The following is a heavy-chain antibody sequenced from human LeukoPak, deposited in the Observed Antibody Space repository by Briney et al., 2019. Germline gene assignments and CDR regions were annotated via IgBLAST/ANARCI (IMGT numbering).Heavy chain of an antibody. CDR2: INPNSGGT. CDR3: TRGPPNTYYYDSSGYKWDY. V-gene: IGHV1-2*04. D-gene: IGHD3-22*01. CDR1: GYTFTGYY. J-gene: IGHJ4*02. Sequence: ASVKVSCKASGYTFTGYYIHWVRQAPGQGLEWMGWINPNSGGTNCAQKFQGWVRMTRDTSISTAYMELSRLRSDDTAVYYCTRGPPNTYYYDSSGYKWDYWGQGTLVTVSS.